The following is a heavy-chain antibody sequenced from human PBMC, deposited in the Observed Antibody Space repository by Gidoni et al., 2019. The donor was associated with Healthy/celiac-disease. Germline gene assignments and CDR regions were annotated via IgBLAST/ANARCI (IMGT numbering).Heavy chain of an antibody. CDR2: IIPSFGTA. V-gene: IGHV1-69*01. CDR1: GGTFSSYA. CDR3: ARRANWNYVGGNWFDP. Sequence: QVQLVQSGAEVKKPGSSAKVSCKASGGTFSSYAISWVRQAPGQGLEWMGGIIPSFGTANYAQKFQGRVTITADESTSTAYMELSSLRSEDTAVYYCARRANWNYVGGNWFDPWGQGTLVTVSS. J-gene: IGHJ5*02. D-gene: IGHD1-7*01.